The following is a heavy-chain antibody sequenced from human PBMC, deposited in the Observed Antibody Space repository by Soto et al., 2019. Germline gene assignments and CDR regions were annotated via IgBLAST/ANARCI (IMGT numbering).Heavy chain of an antibody. CDR3: ARDPLPFWSGYYNVPATPI. Sequence: SETLSLTCTVSGGSISSGGYYWSWIRQHPGKGLEWIGYIYYSGSTYYNPSLKSRVTISVDTSKNQFSLKLSSVTAADTAVYYCARDPLPFWSGYYNVPATPIWGQGTLVTVSS. CDR2: IYYSGST. CDR1: GGSISSGGYY. J-gene: IGHJ4*02. V-gene: IGHV4-31*03. D-gene: IGHD3-3*01.